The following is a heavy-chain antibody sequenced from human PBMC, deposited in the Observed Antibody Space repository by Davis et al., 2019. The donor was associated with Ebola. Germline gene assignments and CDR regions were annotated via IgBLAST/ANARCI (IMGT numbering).Heavy chain of an antibody. D-gene: IGHD2-21*02. Sequence: GESLKISCAASGFTFSNSAMHWVRPAPGQALEWVAFTRHDGSDKYYADSVKGRFTISRDNSKNTLYLQMNSLRAEDTAVYYCAKRAYCGGDCSSYYGMDVWGQGTTVTVSS. V-gene: IGHV3-30*02. J-gene: IGHJ6*02. CDR2: TRHDGSDK. CDR3: AKRAYCGGDCSSYYGMDV. CDR1: GFTFSNSA.